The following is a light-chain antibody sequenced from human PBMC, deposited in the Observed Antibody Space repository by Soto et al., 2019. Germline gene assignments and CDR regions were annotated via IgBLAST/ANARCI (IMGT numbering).Light chain of an antibody. V-gene: IGLV1-40*01. J-gene: IGLJ3*02. CDR2: GNH. CDR1: RSNIGAGYD. Sequence: QSVLTQPPSVSGAPGQGVTISCTGSRSNIGAGYDVNGYQHLPGTAPKLLIYGNHNRPSGVPDRFSGSRSGTFASLAIPGLPAEDEVDYYCQSYYYNLRGFWVFGGGTKLTVL. CDR3: QSYYYNLRGFWV.